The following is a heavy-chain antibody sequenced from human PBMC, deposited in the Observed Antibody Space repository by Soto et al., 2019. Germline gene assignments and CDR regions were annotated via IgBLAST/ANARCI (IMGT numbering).Heavy chain of an antibody. Sequence: ASVKVSCKASGGTFSSYAISWVRQAPGQGLEWMGGIIPIFGTANYAQKFQGRVTITADESTSTAYMELSSLRSEDTAVYYCARSAATIGPLDSWGQGTLVTVS. CDR1: GGTFSSYA. J-gene: IGHJ5*01. CDR2: IIPIFGTA. V-gene: IGHV1-69*13. CDR3: ARSAATIGPLDS. D-gene: IGHD6-25*01.